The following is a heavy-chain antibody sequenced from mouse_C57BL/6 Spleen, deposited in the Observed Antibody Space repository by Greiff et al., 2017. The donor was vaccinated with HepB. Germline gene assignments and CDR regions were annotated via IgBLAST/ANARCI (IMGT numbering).Heavy chain of an antibody. J-gene: IGHJ2*01. V-gene: IGHV1-63*01. CDR3: ARGGDPYYFDY. D-gene: IGHD3-3*01. CDR1: GYTFTNYW. CDR2: IYPGGGYT. Sequence: VQLQESGAELVRPGTSVKMSCKASGYTFTNYWIGWAKQRPGHGLEWIGDIYPGGGYTNYNEKFKGKATLTADKSSSTAYMQFSSLTSEDSAIYYCARGGDPYYFDYWGQGTTLTVSS.